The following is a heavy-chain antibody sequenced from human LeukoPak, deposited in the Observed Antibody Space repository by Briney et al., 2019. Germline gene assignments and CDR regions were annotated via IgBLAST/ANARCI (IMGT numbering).Heavy chain of an antibody. J-gene: IGHJ1*01. CDR1: GDSVSRSDSY. D-gene: IGHD3-22*01. V-gene: IGHV4-39*01. CDR2: IYYSWRT. CDR3: ERRRYYDGSGYLE. Sequence: PSETLSLTCSVSGDSVSRSDSYWDWIRQPPGKGLEWIGTIYYSWRTYYSPSLKSRVTMSVDPSNNQFSLTLRSVTAADTAVYYYERRRYYDGSGYLEWGQGTLLSVSS.